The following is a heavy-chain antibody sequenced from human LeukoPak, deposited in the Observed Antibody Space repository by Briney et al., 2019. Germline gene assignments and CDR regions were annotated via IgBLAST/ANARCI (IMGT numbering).Heavy chain of an antibody. D-gene: IGHD2-2*01. CDR1: GFTHSSSA. V-gene: IGHV3-64*04. CDR3: AREGLSY. J-gene: IGHJ4*02. CDR2: ISDDGAST. Sequence: GVPVRLSCLASGFTHSSSAVLWAPQAPGKGLEYVSAISDDGASTYYTDSVKGRFTISRDNAKNTLYPQMNSLRAEDTAVYYCAREGLSYWGQGTMVTVSS.